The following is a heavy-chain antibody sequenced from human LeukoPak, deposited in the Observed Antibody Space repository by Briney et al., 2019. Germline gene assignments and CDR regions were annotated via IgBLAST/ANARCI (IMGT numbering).Heavy chain of an antibody. CDR3: ARRGVFGGVIVFDY. J-gene: IGHJ4*02. CDR2: IYYSGST. V-gene: IGHV4-30-4*01. CDR1: GGSISSGDYY. D-gene: IGHD3-16*02. Sequence: SETLSLTCTVSGGSISSGDYYWSWIRQPPGKGLEWIGYIYYSGSTYYNPSLKSRVTISVDTSKNQFSLKLSSVTAADTAVYYCARRGVFGGVIVFDYWGQGTLVTVSS.